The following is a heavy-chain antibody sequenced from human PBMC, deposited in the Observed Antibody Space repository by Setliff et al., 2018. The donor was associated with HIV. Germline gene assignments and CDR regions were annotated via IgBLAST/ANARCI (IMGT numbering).Heavy chain of an antibody. Sequence: SETLSLTCTVSGGSISSGGYYWSWIRQHPGMGLEWIGYIYYSGRTYYNPSLKSRITMSVDTSKNQFALKLSSVTAADTAVYYCARVFTVAGTYYYYYMDVWGKGTTVTVSS. V-gene: IGHV4-31*03. CDR2: IYYSGRT. CDR1: GGSISSGGYY. D-gene: IGHD6-19*01. CDR3: ARVFTVAGTYYYYYMDV. J-gene: IGHJ6*03.